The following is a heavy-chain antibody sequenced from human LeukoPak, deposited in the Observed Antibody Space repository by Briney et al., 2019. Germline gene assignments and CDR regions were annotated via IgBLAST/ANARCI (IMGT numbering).Heavy chain of an antibody. V-gene: IGHV4-59*08. CDR3: ARVGEYYYDSSGYYIDY. CDR2: IYYTGST. CDR1: GGSITSYY. J-gene: IGHJ4*02. D-gene: IGHD3-22*01. Sequence: SETLSLTCTVSGGSITSYYWSWIRQPPGKGLEWIGYIYYTGSTNYNPSLKSRVTISVDTSKNQFSLKLSSVTAADTAVYYCARVGEYYYDSSGYYIDYWGQGTLVTVSS.